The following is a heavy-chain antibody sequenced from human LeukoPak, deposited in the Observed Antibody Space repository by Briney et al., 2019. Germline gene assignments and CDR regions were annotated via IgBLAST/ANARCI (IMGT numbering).Heavy chain of an antibody. D-gene: IGHD2-8*02. Sequence: SETLSLTCSVSGASISSYYRSWIRQPPGKGLEWIGYIYYTGSTNYNPSLKSRVTISLDTSKNQFSLELSSVTAADTAVYYCARQPGGLYYYFDYWGQGALVTVSS. CDR3: ARQPGGLYYYFDY. V-gene: IGHV4-59*08. CDR2: IYYTGST. J-gene: IGHJ4*02. CDR1: GASISSYY.